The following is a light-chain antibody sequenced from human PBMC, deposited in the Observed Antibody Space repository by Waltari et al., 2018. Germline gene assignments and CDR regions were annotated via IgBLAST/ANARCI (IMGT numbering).Light chain of an antibody. J-gene: IGKJ1*01. CDR2: HAS. CDR3: QQYNTWPPWT. CDR1: ESIATN. Sequence: EIVLTKSPVTLSVSPGETATRSCRASESIATNLAWYPHRPGQAPSLLIFHASTRATAITAKVTGSGSVTEFTITIRSLQSEDFADYHCQQYNTWPPWTGGKGNKVE. V-gene: IGKV3-15*01.